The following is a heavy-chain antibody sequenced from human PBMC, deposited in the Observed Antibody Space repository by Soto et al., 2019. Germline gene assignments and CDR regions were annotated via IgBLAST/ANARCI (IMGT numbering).Heavy chain of an antibody. J-gene: IGHJ4*02. CDR2: MKSISDGGAT. CDR3: IIHSGWSLDY. V-gene: IGHV3-15*07. D-gene: IGHD6-19*01. CDR1: GFTFTKAW. Sequence: GGSLRLSCAASGFTFTKAWMHWVRQAPGKGLEWVGRMKSISDGGATDYAAPVKGRFTISGDEAKNTLYLQMNSLKTEDTAVYYCIIHSGWSLDYWGRGTLVTVSS.